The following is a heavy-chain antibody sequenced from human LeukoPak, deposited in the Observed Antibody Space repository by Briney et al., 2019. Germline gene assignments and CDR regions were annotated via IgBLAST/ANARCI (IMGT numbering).Heavy chain of an antibody. V-gene: IGHV3-48*02. CDR3: ARDQDRSTESYGMDV. D-gene: IGHD2/OR15-2a*01. CDR1: GFTFSGYS. CDR2: NSSSSNAI. J-gene: IGHJ6*02. Sequence: PGGSLRLSCAASGFTFSGYSMNWVRQAPGKGLEWLSYNSSSSNAIHYADSVKGRFTISRDKTKNSLYLQMNDLRDEDTAVYFCARDQDRSTESYGMDVWGQGTTVTVSS.